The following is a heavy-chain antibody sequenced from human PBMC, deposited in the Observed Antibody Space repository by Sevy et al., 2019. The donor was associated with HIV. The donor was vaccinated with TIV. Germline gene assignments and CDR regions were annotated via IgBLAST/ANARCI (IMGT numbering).Heavy chain of an antibody. CDR1: GYTFTGYY. J-gene: IGHJ4*02. D-gene: IGHD3-22*01. V-gene: IGHV1-2*02. Sequence: ASVKVSCKASGYTFTGYYMHWVRQAPGQGLEWMGWINPNSGGTNYAQKFQGRVTMTRDTSISTAYMELSRLRSDETAVYSCAILGGLSVKSVGISCYDSSDLDYWGQGTLVTVSS. CDR3: AILGGLSVKSVGISCYDSSDLDY. CDR2: INPNSGGT.